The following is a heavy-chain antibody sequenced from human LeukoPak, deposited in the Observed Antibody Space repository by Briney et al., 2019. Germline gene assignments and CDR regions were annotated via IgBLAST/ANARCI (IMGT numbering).Heavy chain of an antibody. CDR3: ARHVEVFYYYYYYYMDV. D-gene: IGHD1-1*01. CDR1: GGSISSSSYY. CDR2: IYYSGST. Sequence: SETLSLTCTVSGGSISSSSYYWGWIRQPPGKGLEWIGSIYYSGSTYYNPSLKSRVTISVDTSKNQFSLKLSSVTAAGTAVYYCARHVEVFYYYYYYYMDVWGKGTTVTVSS. J-gene: IGHJ6*03. V-gene: IGHV4-39*01.